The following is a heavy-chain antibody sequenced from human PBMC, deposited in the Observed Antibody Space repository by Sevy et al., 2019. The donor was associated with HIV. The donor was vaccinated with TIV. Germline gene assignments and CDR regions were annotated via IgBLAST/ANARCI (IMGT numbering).Heavy chain of an antibody. V-gene: IGHV3-72*01. J-gene: IGHJ3*02. CDR1: GFTFSDHY. CDR2: TRNKANSYTT. Sequence: GGSLRLSCAASGFTFSDHYMDWVRQAPGKGLEWVGRTRNKANSYTTEYAASVKGRFTISRDDSKNSLYLQMNSLETEDTAVYYCAREREGYSSSWYSGSAFDIWGQGTMVTVSS. D-gene: IGHD6-13*01. CDR3: AREREGYSSSWYSGSAFDI.